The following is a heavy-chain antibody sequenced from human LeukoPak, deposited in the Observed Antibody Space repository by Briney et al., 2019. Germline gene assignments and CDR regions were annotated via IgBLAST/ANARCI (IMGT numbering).Heavy chain of an antibody. CDR1: GGSISSYY. V-gene: IGHV4-59*12. J-gene: IGHJ4*02. Sequence: PSETLSLTCTVSGGSISSYYWSWIRQPPGKGLEWIGYIYYSGSTNYNPSLKSRVTISVDTSKNQFSLKLSSVTAADTAVYYCARRSVVTDQDYWGQGTLVTVSS. D-gene: IGHD5-18*01. CDR3: ARRSVVTDQDY. CDR2: IYYSGST.